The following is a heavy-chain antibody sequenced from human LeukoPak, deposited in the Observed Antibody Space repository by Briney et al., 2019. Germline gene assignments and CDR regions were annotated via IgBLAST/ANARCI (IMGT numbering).Heavy chain of an antibody. V-gene: IGHV3-73*01. CDR1: GFTFSGSA. D-gene: IGHD6-13*01. CDR3: TQAAAGTVDY. CDR2: IRSKANSYTT. J-gene: IGHJ4*02. Sequence: PGGSLRLSCAASGFTFSGSAMHWVRQASGKGLEWVGRIRSKANSYTTAYAAPVKGRFTISRDDSKNTAYLQMNSLKTEDTAVYYCTQAAAGTVDYWGREPWSPSPQ.